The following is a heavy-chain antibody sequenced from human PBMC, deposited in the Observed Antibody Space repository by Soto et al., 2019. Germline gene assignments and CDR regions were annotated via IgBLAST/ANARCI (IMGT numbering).Heavy chain of an antibody. Sequence: QVQLVQSGAEVKKPGASVKVSCKASGYTLTSFYIHWVRQAPGQGLEWMGIINPSGGSTNYAQRVQGRVTITGDTSTSTVYMDLSSLRSEDTAVYYCARGLASGDYWGQGTLVTVSS. D-gene: IGHD6-6*01. CDR2: INPSGGST. CDR3: ARGLASGDY. CDR1: GYTLTSFY. V-gene: IGHV1-46*03. J-gene: IGHJ4*02.